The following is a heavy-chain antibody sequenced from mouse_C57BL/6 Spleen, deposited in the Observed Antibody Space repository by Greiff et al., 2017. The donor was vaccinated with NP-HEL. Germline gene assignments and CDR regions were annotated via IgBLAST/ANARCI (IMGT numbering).Heavy chain of an antibody. CDR3: VRQGCYYAMDY. CDR1: GFSFNTYA. J-gene: IGHJ4*01. V-gene: IGHV10-1*01. Sequence: EVQLVESGGGLVQPKGSLKLSCAASGFSFNTYAMNWVRQAPGKGLEWVARIRSKSKNYATYYADSVKDRFTISRDDSESRLYLQMNNLKTEDTAMYYCVRQGCYYAMDYWGQGTSVTVSS. CDR2: IRSKSKNYAT.